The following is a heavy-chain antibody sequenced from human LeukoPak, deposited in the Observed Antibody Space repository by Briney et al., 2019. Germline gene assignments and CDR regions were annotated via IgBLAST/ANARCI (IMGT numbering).Heavy chain of an antibody. CDR2: INGDGSST. CDR1: GFTFRNYW. D-gene: IGHD1-26*01. J-gene: IGHJ4*02. Sequence: GGSLRLSCAASGFTFRNYWMHWVRQVPGKGLVWVSRINGDGSSTSYADSVKGRFTISRDNAKNTLYLQMNSLRTEDTALYYCAKDISIVGATRGDCWGQGTLVTVSS. V-gene: IGHV3-74*01. CDR3: AKDISIVGATRGDC.